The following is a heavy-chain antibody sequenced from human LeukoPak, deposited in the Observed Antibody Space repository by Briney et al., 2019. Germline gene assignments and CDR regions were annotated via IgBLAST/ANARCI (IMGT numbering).Heavy chain of an antibody. V-gene: IGHV3-15*01. J-gene: IGHJ4*02. D-gene: IGHD5/OR15-5a*01. CDR2: IKSKTDGGTT. Sequence: TGGSLTLSCAASRFTFSDAWMSWVRQAPGKGLEWVGRIKSKTDGGTTDYAAPVKGRFTISRDDSKNTLYLQMNSLKTEDTAVYYCTTDRNLRTRSEASDYWGQGTLVTVSS. CDR1: RFTFSDAW. CDR3: TTDRNLRTRSEASDY.